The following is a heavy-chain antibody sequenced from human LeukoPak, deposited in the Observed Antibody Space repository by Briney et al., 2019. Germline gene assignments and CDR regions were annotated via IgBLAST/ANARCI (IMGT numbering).Heavy chain of an antibody. V-gene: IGHV4-61*02. CDR2: IYTSGSS. Sequence: SETLSLTCTVSGGSISSGSYYWTWIRQPAGKGLELIGRIYTSGSSSYNPSLKSRVTISVDTSKNQFSLKLSSVTAADTAVYYCAREYDSSGYYLTGAFDIWGQGTMVTVSS. CDR3: AREYDSSGYYLTGAFDI. D-gene: IGHD3-22*01. CDR1: GGSISSGSYY. J-gene: IGHJ3*02.